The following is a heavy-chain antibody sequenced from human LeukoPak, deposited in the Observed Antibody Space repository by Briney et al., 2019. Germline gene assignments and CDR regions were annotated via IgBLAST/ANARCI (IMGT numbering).Heavy chain of an antibody. J-gene: IGHJ6*03. CDR2: IYPGDSDT. D-gene: IGHD2-15*01. Sequence: GESLKISCKGSGYSFTSYWIGWVRQMPGKGLEWMGIIYPGDSDTRYSPSFQGQVTISADKSISTAYLQWSSLKASDTAMYYCARRVVVVAATAETYYYYYMDVWGKGTTVTVSS. V-gene: IGHV5-51*01. CDR1: GYSFTSYW. CDR3: ARRVVVVAATAETYYYYYMDV.